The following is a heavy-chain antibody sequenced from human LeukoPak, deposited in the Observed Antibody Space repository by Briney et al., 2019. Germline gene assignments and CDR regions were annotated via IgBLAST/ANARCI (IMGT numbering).Heavy chain of an antibody. Sequence: SGGSLRLFCAASGFTFSSYWMSWVRQAPGKGLEWVANIKQDGSEKYYVDSVKGRFTISRDNAKNSLYLQMNSLRAEDTAVYYCARVTHSSSWYGYRYWGQGTLVTVSS. V-gene: IGHV3-7*01. CDR2: IKQDGSEK. CDR1: GFTFSSYW. D-gene: IGHD6-13*01. J-gene: IGHJ4*02. CDR3: ARVTHSSSWYGYRY.